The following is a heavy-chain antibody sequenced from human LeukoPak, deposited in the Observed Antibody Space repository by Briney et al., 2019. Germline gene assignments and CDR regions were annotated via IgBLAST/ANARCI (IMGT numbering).Heavy chain of an antibody. J-gene: IGHJ4*02. Sequence: GGSLRLSCAASGFTFSDYYMSWIRQVPGKGLEWVSYISSSGSTIYYADSVKGRFTISRDNAKNSLYLQMNSLRAEDTAVYYCARDPHYYDADYWGQGTLVTVSS. V-gene: IGHV3-11*01. D-gene: IGHD3-22*01. CDR2: ISSSGSTI. CDR1: GFTFSDYY. CDR3: ARDPHYYDADY.